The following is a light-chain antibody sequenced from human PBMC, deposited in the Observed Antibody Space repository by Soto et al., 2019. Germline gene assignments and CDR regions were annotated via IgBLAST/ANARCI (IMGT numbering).Light chain of an antibody. CDR3: QQYSDSPPYT. V-gene: IGKV3-20*01. J-gene: IGKJ2*01. Sequence: EVVLTQSPGTLSLSPGERATLSCRASQSVARAYLAWYQQKPGQAPRLLMYGSSNRASAIPDRFSGSGSGTDFTLTISRLEPEDFAVYYCQQYSDSPPYTFGQGTKLEIK. CDR2: GSS. CDR1: QSVARAY.